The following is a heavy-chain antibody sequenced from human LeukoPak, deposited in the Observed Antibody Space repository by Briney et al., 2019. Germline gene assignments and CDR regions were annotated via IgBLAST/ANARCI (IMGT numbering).Heavy chain of an antibody. CDR3: ARAANWGNEKETFDY. Sequence: SETLSLTCAVYGGPFSGYYWSWIRQPPGKGLEWIGEINHSGSTNYNPSLKSRVTISVDTSKNQFSLKLSSVTAADTAVYYCARAANWGNEKETFDYWGQGILVTVSS. J-gene: IGHJ4*02. D-gene: IGHD7-27*01. CDR1: GGPFSGYY. CDR2: INHSGST. V-gene: IGHV4-34*01.